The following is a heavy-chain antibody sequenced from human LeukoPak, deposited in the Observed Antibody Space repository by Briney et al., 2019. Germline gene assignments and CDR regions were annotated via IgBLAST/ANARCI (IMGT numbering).Heavy chain of an antibody. CDR2: IYPGDSDS. D-gene: IGHD3-22*01. CDR3: ARHYYYDSSGYDKAFGI. Sequence: GESLKISCKGSGYSFTSYWIGWVRQMPGKGLEWLGIIYPGDSDSRYSPSFQGQVTISADKSISTAYLQWSSLKASDTAMYYCARHYYYDSSGYDKAFGIWGQGTMVTVSS. J-gene: IGHJ3*02. V-gene: IGHV5-51*01. CDR1: GYSFTSYW.